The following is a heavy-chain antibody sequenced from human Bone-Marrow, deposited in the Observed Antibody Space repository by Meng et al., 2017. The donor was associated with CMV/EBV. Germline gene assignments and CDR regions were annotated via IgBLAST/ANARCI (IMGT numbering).Heavy chain of an antibody. D-gene: IGHD4-23*01. J-gene: IGHJ4*02. CDR3: TNFPSRWHDY. Sequence: GESLKISCAASGFTFSNAWMSWVRQAPGKGLEWVGRIKSKTDGGTTDYAAPVKGRFTISRDDSKNTLYLQMNSLKTEDTAVYYCTNFPSRWHDYWGQGTLVTVSS. CDR2: IKSKTDGGTT. V-gene: IGHV3-15*01. CDR1: GFTFSNAW.